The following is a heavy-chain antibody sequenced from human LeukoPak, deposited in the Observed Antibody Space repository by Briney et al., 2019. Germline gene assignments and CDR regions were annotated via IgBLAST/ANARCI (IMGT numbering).Heavy chain of an antibody. CDR1: GFTFSSYA. V-gene: IGHV3-23*01. CDR3: AKVTSCCFFTHFDY. Sequence: AGGSLRLSCAASGFTFSSYAMSWVRQAPGKGLEWVSVISGSGGSTYYADSVKGRFTISRDNSKNTLYLQMNSLRAEDTAVYYCAKVTSCCFFTHFDYWGQGTLVTVSS. J-gene: IGHJ4*02. D-gene: IGHD2-2*01. CDR2: ISGSGGST.